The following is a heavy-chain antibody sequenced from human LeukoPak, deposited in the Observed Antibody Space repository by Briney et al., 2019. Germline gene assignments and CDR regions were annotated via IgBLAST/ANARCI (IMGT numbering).Heavy chain of an antibody. CDR1: GYTFTSYA. CDR3: ARDWLRRDGYNQLDY. Sequence: GASVKVPCKASGYTFTSYAMNWVRQAPGQGLEWMGWINTNTGNPTYAQGFTGRFVFSLDTSVSTAYLQISSLKAEDTAVYYCARDWLRRDGYNQLDYWGQGTLVTVSS. D-gene: IGHD5-24*01. CDR2: INTNTGNP. J-gene: IGHJ4*02. V-gene: IGHV7-4-1*02.